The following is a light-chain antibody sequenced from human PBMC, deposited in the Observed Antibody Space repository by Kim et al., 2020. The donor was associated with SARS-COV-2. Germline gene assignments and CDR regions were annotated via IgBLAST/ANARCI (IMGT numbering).Light chain of an antibody. J-gene: IGLJ3*02. V-gene: IGLV3-9*01. CDR2: MDT. CDR1: NIGNKN. Sequence: VSVARGQTAKITCGGHNIGNKNVHWYQKKPGQAPVLVIYMDTNRPSGIPERFSGSNSGNTATLSISRAQAGDEADYYCQVWDSTTGFGGGTQLTVL. CDR3: QVWDSTTG.